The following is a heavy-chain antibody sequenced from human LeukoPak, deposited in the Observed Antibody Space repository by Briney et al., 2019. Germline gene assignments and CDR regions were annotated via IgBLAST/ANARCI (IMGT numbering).Heavy chain of an antibody. CDR3: ASSDYPPHFQH. J-gene: IGHJ1*01. CDR2: INHSGST. CDR1: GVTFSGYY. Sequence: SETLSLTCAVYGVTFSGYYWSWIRQPPGKGLEWIGEINHSGSTNYNPSLKSRVTISVDTSKNQFSLKLSSVTAADTAVYYCASSDYPPHFQHWGQGTLVTVSS. D-gene: IGHD4-17*01. V-gene: IGHV4-34*01.